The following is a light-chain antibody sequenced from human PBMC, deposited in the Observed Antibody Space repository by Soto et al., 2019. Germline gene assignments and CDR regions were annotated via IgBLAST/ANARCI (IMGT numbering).Light chain of an antibody. Sequence: QSALPQPASGSGSPGQAITISCTGTSSDVGGYNYVSWYQQHPGKAPKLMIYEVSNRPSGVSNRFSGSKSGNTASLTISGLQAEDEADYYCSSYTSSSTVVFGGGTKLTVL. J-gene: IGLJ2*01. V-gene: IGLV2-14*01. CDR3: SSYTSSSTVV. CDR1: SSDVGGYNY. CDR2: EVS.